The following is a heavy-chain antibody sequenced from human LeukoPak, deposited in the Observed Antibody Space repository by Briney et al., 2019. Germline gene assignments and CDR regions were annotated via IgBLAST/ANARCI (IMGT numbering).Heavy chain of an antibody. CDR3: ARDLRYFTY. CDR2: IRQDDSEK. CDR1: GFTFSGYW. V-gene: IGHV3-7*05. Sequence: PGGSLRLSCAASGFTFSGYWMSWVRQAPGKGLEWVANIRQDDSEKYYVDSVKGRFTISRDNAKNSLYLQMNSLRAEDTALYYCARDLRYFTYWGQGTLVTVSS. J-gene: IGHJ4*02. D-gene: IGHD3-9*01.